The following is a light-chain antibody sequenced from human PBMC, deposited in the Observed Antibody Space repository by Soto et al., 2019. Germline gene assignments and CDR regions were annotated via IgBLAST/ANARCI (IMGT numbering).Light chain of an antibody. V-gene: IGKV3-20*01. CDR3: QQYGRSPIFP. J-gene: IGKJ3*01. Sequence: EIVLTQSPGTLSLSPGERATLSCRASQSISSNYLAWFQQKPGQAPRLLIYGATTRATGIPDRFSGSVSGTEFTLTINRLEPEDFALYYCQQYGRSPIFPFGPGTKVDIK. CDR1: QSISSNY. CDR2: GAT.